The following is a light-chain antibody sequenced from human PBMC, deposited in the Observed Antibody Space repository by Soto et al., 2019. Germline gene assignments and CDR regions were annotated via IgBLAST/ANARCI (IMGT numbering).Light chain of an antibody. CDR2: KAP. CDR1: QSISDW. CDR3: QEYNFYST. J-gene: IGKJ4*01. V-gene: IGKV1-5*03. Sequence: DIQMTQSPSTLSASVGDRVTITFRASQSISDWLAWYQQKPGKPPKLVIYKAPTLESGAPSTFSGSGSGTEFTRTISSLQPDDFATDYCQEYNFYSTFGGGTKVESK.